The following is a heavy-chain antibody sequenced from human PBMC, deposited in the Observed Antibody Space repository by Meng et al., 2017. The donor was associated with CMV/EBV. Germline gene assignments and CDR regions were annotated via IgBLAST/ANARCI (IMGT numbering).Heavy chain of an antibody. Sequence: SYYWGWIRQPTGKGLEWIGSIYYSGSTYYNPSLKSRVTISVDTSKNQFSLKLSSVTAADTAVYYCARDLGGYCSSTSCRPNWFDPWGQGTLVTVSS. V-gene: IGHV4-39*07. D-gene: IGHD2-2*01. CDR1: SYY. J-gene: IGHJ5*02. CDR2: IYYSGST. CDR3: ARDLGGYCSSTSCRPNWFDP.